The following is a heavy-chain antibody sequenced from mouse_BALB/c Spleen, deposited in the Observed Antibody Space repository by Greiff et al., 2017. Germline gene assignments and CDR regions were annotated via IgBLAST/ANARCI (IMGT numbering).Heavy chain of an antibody. Sequence: EVQLQQSGAELVRSGASVKLSCTASGFNIKDTYMHWVKQRPEQGLEWIGRIDPANGNTKYDPKFQGKATITADTSSNTAYLQLSSLTSEDTAVYYCARREATTAFDYWGQGTTLTVSS. CDR2: IDPANGNT. J-gene: IGHJ2*01. CDR3: ARREATTAFDY. CDR1: GFNIKDTY. D-gene: IGHD3-2*02. V-gene: IGHV14-3*02.